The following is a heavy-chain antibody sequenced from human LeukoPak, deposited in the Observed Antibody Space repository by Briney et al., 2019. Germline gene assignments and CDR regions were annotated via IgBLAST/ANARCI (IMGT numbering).Heavy chain of an antibody. CDR2: IYSGGSS. J-gene: IGHJ6*03. CDR3: ARHRAYCSSTSCYYPYYYYYMDV. V-gene: IGHV4-39*01. Sequence: SETLSLTCAVSGGSVNSNGYYWGWIRQPPGKELEWIGSIYSGGSSYYNPSLKSRVTISVDTSNDQFSLKVNSVTAADTAVYYCARHRAYCSSTSCYYPYYYYYMDVWGQGTMVTVSS. D-gene: IGHD2-2*01. CDR1: GGSVNSNGYY.